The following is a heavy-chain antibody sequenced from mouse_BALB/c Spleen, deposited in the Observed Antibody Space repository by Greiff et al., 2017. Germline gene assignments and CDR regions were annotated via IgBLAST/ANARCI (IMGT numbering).Heavy chain of an antibody. Sequence: QVQLQQSGAELMKPGASVKISCKATGYTFSSYWIEWVKQRPGHGLEWIGEILPGSGSTNYNEKFKGKATFTADTSSNTAYMQLSSLTSEDSAVYYCARGGLYGNYGFAYWGQGTLVTVSA. CDR2: ILPGSGST. CDR1: GYTFSSYW. D-gene: IGHD2-1*01. J-gene: IGHJ3*01. V-gene: IGHV1-9*01. CDR3: ARGGLYGNYGFAY.